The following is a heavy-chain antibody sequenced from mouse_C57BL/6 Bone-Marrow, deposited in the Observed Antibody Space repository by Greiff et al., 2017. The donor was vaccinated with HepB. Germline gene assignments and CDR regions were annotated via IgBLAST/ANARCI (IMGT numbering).Heavy chain of an antibody. Sequence: DVQLQESGPELVKPGDSVKISCKASGYSFTGYFMNWVMQSHGKSLEWIGRINPYNGDTFYNQKFKGTATLTVDKSSSTAHMELRSLTSEYSAVYYCARDAGGDFDYWGQGTTLTVSS. V-gene: IGHV1-20*01. CDR1: GYSFTGYF. J-gene: IGHJ2*01. CDR2: INPYNGDT. CDR3: ARDAGGDFDY.